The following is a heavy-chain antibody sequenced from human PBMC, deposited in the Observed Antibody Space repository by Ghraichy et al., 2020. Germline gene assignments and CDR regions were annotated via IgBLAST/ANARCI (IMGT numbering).Heavy chain of an antibody. J-gene: IGHJ3*02. D-gene: IGHD3-10*01. CDR3: ARVGWGRGSAFDI. CDR1: GFTFSSYS. CDR2: ISSSSSSTI. V-gene: IGHV3-48*02. Sequence: GGSLRLSCTASGFTFSSYSMNWVRQAPGKGLEWVSYISSSSSSTIYYADSVKGRFTISRDNAKNSLYLQMNSLRDEETAVYYCARVGWGRGSAFDIWGQGTMVTVSS.